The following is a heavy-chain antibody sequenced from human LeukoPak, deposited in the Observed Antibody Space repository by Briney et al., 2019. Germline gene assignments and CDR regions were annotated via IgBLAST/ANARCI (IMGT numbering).Heavy chain of an antibody. Sequence: GESLKISCTGSRDSFTNYWIAWVRQMPGKGLEWMGIIYPGDSDTRYNPSFQGQVTISADKSITTAYLQCSSLKASDTAIYYCARRGSAPEWFDPWGQGTLVTVSS. D-gene: IGHD3-10*01. CDR1: RDSFTNYW. V-gene: IGHV5-51*01. CDR2: IYPGDSDT. CDR3: ARRGSAPEWFDP. J-gene: IGHJ5*02.